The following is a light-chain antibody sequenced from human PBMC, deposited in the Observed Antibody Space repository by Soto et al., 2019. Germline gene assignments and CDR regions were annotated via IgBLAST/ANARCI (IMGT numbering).Light chain of an antibody. CDR1: SSDIGRHDY. CDR3: SAYRRGIIV. J-gene: IGLJ2*01. CDR2: EVI. Sequence: QSALTQPASVSGPPGQSITISCTGSSSDIGRHDYVSWYQHHPGKVPKVIIYEVIHRPSGVSNRFSGSKSGNTASLTISGLQAEDEAAYYCSAYRRGIIVFGGGTKLTVL. V-gene: IGLV2-14*01.